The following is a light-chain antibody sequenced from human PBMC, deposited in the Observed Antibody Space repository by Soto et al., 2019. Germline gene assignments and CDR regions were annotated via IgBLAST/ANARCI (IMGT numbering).Light chain of an antibody. CDR2: SNN. CDR1: SSNIGSNT. CDR3: AEWDDSLNGYV. Sequence: QSVLTQPPSASGTPGQRVTISCSGGSSNIGSNTVNWYQQLPGTAPKLLIYSNNQRPSGVPDRFSGSKSGTSASLAISGLQSEDEADYYCAEWDDSLNGYVFGTGTKLTVL. J-gene: IGLJ1*01. V-gene: IGLV1-44*01.